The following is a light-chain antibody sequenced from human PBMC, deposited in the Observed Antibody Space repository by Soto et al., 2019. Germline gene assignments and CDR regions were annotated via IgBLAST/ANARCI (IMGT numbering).Light chain of an antibody. J-gene: IGLJ1*01. Sequence: QSVLTQPRSVSGSPGQSVTISCTGTSSDVGGYNYVSWYQQHPGKAPKHMIYDVSKRPSGVPDRFSGSKSGNTASLTISGLQAEDEADYYCCSYAGSYTFYVFGTGTKLTVL. CDR2: DVS. CDR3: CSYAGSYTFYV. CDR1: SSDVGGYNY. V-gene: IGLV2-11*01.